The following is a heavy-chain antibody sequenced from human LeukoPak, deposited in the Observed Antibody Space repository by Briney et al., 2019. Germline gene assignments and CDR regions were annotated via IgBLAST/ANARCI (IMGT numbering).Heavy chain of an antibody. CDR1: GFTFSSYW. J-gene: IGHJ1*01. D-gene: IGHD2-2*02. Sequence: PGGSLRLSCAASGFTFSSYWMSWVRQAPGKGLEWVANIKQDGSEKYYVDSVKGRFTISRDNAKNSLYLQMNSLRAEDTAVYYCARYCSSTSCYSEYFQHWGQGTLVTVSS. CDR2: IKQDGSEK. V-gene: IGHV3-7*01. CDR3: ARYCSSTSCYSEYFQH.